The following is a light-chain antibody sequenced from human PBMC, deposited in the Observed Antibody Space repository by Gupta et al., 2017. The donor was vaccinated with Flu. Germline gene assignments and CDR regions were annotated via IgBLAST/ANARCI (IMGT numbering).Light chain of an antibody. J-gene: IGLJ2*01. V-gene: IGLV1-40*01. Sequence: QSVLTQPLSVSGPPGQRVTTSCTGSSPNLGAGFDVNWYQHYPGAAPKLLIYGNNNRPSGVPDRFSGSTSGTSASLAIAGLQGEEEADYDCQSYDSSLSGPYVVFGGGTKLTVL. CDR1: SPNLGAGFD. CDR3: QSYDSSLSGPYVV. CDR2: GNN.